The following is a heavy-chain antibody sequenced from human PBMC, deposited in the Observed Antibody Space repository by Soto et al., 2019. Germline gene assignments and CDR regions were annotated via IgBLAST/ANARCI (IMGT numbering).Heavy chain of an antibody. D-gene: IGHD3-10*01. CDR1: GFTFNNYW. J-gene: IGHJ4*02. V-gene: IGHV3-7*01. CDR2: IKQDGSEK. CDR3: TKGSQGVSRDY. Sequence: EVQLVESGGGLVQPGGSLRLSCAASGFTFNNYWMSWFRQAPGKGLVWVATIKQDGSEKYYVDSVKGRFTISRDNAKNSLYLQMNSMRAEDTAVDYCTKGSQGVSRDYWGQGTLVTVSS.